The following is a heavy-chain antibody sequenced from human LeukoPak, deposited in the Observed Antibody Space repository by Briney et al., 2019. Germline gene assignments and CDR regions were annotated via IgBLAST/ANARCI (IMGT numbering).Heavy chain of an antibody. CDR3: ARGPPYSDSSGYYYDY. CDR1: GFTFSTYS. CDR2: ISGSSIYI. J-gene: IGHJ4*02. Sequence: PGGSLRLSCAASGFTFSTYSMNWVRQAPGKGLEWVSSISGSSIYIYYADSVKGRFTISRGNAKNSLYLQMNSLRAEDTAVYYCARGPPYSDSSGYYYDYWGQGTLVTVSS. D-gene: IGHD3-22*01. V-gene: IGHV3-21*01.